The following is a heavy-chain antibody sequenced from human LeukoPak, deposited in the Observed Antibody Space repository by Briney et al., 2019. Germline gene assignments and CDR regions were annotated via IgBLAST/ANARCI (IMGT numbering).Heavy chain of an antibody. V-gene: IGHV1-2*02. CDR3: ATRSWLDY. CDR1: GYTFTSYG. J-gene: IGHJ4*02. CDR2: INPNSGGT. D-gene: IGHD6-13*01. Sequence: ASVKVSCKASGYTFTSYGISWVRQAPGQGLEWMGWINPNSGGTNYAQKFQGRVTMTRDTSISTAYMEVSRLRSDDTAVYYCATRSWLDYWGQGTLVTVSS.